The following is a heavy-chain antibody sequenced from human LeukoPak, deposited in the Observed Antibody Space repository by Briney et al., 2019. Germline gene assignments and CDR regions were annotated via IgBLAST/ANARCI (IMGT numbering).Heavy chain of an antibody. Sequence: GASVKVSCKASGYTFTSYGISWVRQAPGQGLEWMGWISAYNGNTNYAQKLQGRVTMTTDTFTSTAYMELSSLRSEDTAVYYCARRGGSGSSDYWGQGTLVTVSS. J-gene: IGHJ4*02. D-gene: IGHD3-10*01. V-gene: IGHV1-18*01. CDR2: ISAYNGNT. CDR3: ARRGGSGSSDY. CDR1: GYTFTSYG.